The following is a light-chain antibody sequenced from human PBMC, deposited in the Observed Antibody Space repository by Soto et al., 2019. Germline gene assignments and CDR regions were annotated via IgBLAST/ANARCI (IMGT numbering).Light chain of an antibody. CDR2: DAS. CDR3: HQRNK. CDR1: QSVSSY. J-gene: IGKJ5*01. Sequence: EIVLTQSPGTLSLSPGERATLSCRASQSVSSYLAWYQQKPGQAPRLLIYDASNRATGIPARFSGSGSGTDFTLTISSLEPEDFGVYFCHQRNKFGQGTRLEIK. V-gene: IGKV3-11*01.